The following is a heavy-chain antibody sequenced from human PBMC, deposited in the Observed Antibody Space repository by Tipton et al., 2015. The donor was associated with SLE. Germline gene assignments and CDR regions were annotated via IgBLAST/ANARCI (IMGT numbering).Heavy chain of an antibody. Sequence: LRLSCTVSGGSISNSGYYWGWIRQPPGKGLEWIGSIYYSGTTYYHPSLKSRVTISLDTSKNQFSLKLSSVTAADTAVYFCARGTTLRFGHKVWGKGTTVTVSS. CDR2: IYYSGTT. CDR1: GGSISNSGYY. CDR3: ARGTTLRFGHKV. J-gene: IGHJ6*04. D-gene: IGHD3-3*01. V-gene: IGHV4-39*07.